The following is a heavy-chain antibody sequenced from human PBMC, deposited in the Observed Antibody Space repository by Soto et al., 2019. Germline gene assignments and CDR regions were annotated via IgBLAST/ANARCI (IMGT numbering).Heavy chain of an antibody. J-gene: IGHJ5*02. D-gene: IGHD3-10*01. CDR1: GYTFIRYG. CDR2: IWYDGSNK. CDR3: ARDGSGGAWGWFDP. V-gene: IGHV3-33*01. Sequence: QVQLVESGGGVVQPGMSLRLSCAASGYTFIRYGMHWVRQAPGKGLEWVAFIWYDGSNKYYADSVKGRFTISRDNSKNTVFLQMDSLRVEDTALYYCARDGSGGAWGWFDPWGQGTLVSVSS.